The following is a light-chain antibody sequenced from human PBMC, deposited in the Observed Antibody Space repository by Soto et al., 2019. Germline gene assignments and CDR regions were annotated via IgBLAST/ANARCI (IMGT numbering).Light chain of an antibody. V-gene: IGLV2-14*01. Sequence: QSALTQPASVSGSPGQSITISCTGSSSDVGGYNHVSWYQQYPGEAPKLIIYEVTNRPSGVPYRFSGSKSANTASLTISGLQAEDEADYYCSSYTSSSTYVFGTGTKVTVL. J-gene: IGLJ1*01. CDR1: SSDVGGYNH. CDR3: SSYTSSSTYV. CDR2: EVT.